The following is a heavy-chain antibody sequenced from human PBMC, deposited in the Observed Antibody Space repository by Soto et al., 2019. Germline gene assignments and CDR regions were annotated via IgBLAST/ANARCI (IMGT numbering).Heavy chain of an antibody. CDR3: ASLTDSSSSWYYYYGMDV. CDR1: GFTFSSYA. D-gene: IGHD6-6*01. Sequence: GGSLRLSCAASGFTFSSYAMHWVRQAPGKGLEWVAVISYDGSNKYYADSVKGRFTISGDNSKNTLYLQMNSLRAEDTAVYYCASLTDSSSSWYYYYGMDVWGQGTTVTVSS. V-gene: IGHV3-30-3*01. J-gene: IGHJ6*02. CDR2: ISYDGSNK.